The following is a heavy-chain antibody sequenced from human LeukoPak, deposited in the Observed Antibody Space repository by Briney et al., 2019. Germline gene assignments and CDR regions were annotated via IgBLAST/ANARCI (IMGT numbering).Heavy chain of an antibody. D-gene: IGHD2-21*01. CDR3: ARAGGLQGGYYYYYGMDV. J-gene: IGHJ6*04. CDR2: IIPIFGTA. Sequence: GASVKVSCKASGGTFSSYAIDWVRQAPGQGLEWMGGIIPIFGTANYAQKFQGRVTITADKSTSTAYMELSSLRSEDTAVYYCARAGGLQGGYYYYYGMDVWGKGTTVTVSS. V-gene: IGHV1-69*06. CDR1: GGTFSSYA.